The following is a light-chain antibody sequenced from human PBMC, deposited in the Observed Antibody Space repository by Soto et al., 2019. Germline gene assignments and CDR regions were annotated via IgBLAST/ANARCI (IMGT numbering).Light chain of an antibody. CDR3: QQYVSLPIT. Sequence: EILLTQSPGTLSLSPEERATLSCRASQSISSSYLAWYQQKPGQAPRLLIYGAFSRATGIPERFSGSGSGTDFTLTINRVEPEDFEVYYCQQYVSLPITFGQGTRLEIK. V-gene: IGKV3-20*01. J-gene: IGKJ5*01. CDR2: GAF. CDR1: QSISSSY.